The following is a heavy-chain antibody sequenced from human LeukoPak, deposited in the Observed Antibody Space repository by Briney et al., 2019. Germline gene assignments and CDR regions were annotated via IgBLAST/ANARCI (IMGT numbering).Heavy chain of an antibody. Sequence: PGGSLRLSCAASGFTFSSYGMSWIRQAPGKGLEWVSVISGSGGSTYYADSVKGRFTISRDNSKNTLYLQMNSLRAEDTAVYYCARSYGWLPGGMWGQGTLVTVSS. J-gene: IGHJ4*02. V-gene: IGHV3-23*01. D-gene: IGHD5-12*01. CDR1: GFTFSSYG. CDR3: ARSYGWLPGGM. CDR2: ISGSGGST.